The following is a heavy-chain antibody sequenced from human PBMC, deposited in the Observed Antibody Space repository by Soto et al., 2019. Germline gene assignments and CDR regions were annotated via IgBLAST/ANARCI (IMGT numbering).Heavy chain of an antibody. J-gene: IGHJ6*01. CDR1: GFTFSGSA. Sequence: GGTLRLSCAASGFTFSGSAMHWVRHASGEGLEWVGRIRSKANSYATAYAASVKGRFTISRDDSKNTAYLQMNSLTTEDTAVYSCTCIAARDPRDYYYGMDGWGQGNTVTV. CDR3: TCIAARDPRDYYYGMDG. V-gene: IGHV3-73*01. D-gene: IGHD6-6*01. CDR2: IRSKANSYAT.